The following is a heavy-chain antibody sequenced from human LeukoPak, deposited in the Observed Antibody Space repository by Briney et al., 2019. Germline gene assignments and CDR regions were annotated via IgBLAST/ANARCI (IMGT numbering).Heavy chain of an antibody. V-gene: IGHV1-8*01. J-gene: IGHJ4*02. CDR3: ARGLWFGESYYFDY. CDR2: MNPNRGNT. CDR1: GYTFTSYD. D-gene: IGHD3-10*01. Sequence: GASVKVSCKASGYTFTSYDINWVRQATGQGLEWMGWMNPNRGNTGYAQKFQGRVTMTRNTSISTAYMELSSLRSEDTAVYYCARGLWFGESYYFDYWGQGTLVTVSS.